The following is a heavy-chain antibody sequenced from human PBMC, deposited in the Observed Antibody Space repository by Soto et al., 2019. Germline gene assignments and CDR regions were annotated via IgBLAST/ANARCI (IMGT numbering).Heavy chain of an antibody. CDR3: AETRYSSGWYDGWFDP. J-gene: IGHJ5*02. CDR2: ISAYNGNT. V-gene: IGHV1-18*01. Sequence: QVQLVQSGAEVKKPGASVKVSCKASGYTFTSYGISWVRQAPGQGLESMGWISAYNGNTNHAQKLQGRVTMTTDTSTSTAYMELRSLRSDDTAVYYCAETRYSSGWYDGWFDPWGQGALVTVSS. D-gene: IGHD6-19*01. CDR1: GYTFTSYG.